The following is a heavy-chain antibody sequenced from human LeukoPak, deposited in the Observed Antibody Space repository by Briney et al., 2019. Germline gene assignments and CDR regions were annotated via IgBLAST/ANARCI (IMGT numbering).Heavy chain of an antibody. Sequence: GRSQRLSCAASGFSFKDTGMHWVRQAPGKGPEWLTIIWYDGSTKYYADSVKGRFTITRDNARNSLFLQMNSLRAEDTAVYYCAREDGYCSGGNCYSYFDSWGQGTLVTVSS. V-gene: IGHV3-33*01. J-gene: IGHJ4*02. CDR2: IWYDGSTK. D-gene: IGHD2-15*01. CDR3: AREDGYCSGGNCYSYFDS. CDR1: GFSFKDTG.